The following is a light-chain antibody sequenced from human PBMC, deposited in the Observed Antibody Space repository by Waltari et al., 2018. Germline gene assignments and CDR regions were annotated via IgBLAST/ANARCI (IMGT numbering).Light chain of an antibody. V-gene: IGKV1-5*03. CDR1: QGIGRW. Sequence: DIQMTQSPSTLSASVGDRVTITCRASQGIGRWLAWYQQKPGKAPKFLIYKASSLKRGVPARFSGSGSGTEFTLTISSLQPDDFATYYCQHYNSYSSWTFGQGTKVEIK. J-gene: IGKJ1*01. CDR2: KAS. CDR3: QHYNSYSSWT.